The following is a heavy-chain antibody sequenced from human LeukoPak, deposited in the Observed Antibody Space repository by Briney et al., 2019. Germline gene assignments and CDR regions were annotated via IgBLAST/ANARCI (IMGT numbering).Heavy chain of an antibody. Sequence: GGSLRLSCAASGFTFSSYEMNWVRQAPGKGLEWVSYISSSGSTIYYADSVKGRFTISRDNAKNSLYLQMNSLRAEDTAVYYCARGNDYGDYEPPLPDYRGQGTLVTVSS. J-gene: IGHJ4*02. CDR1: GFTFSSYE. CDR2: ISSSGSTI. CDR3: ARGNDYGDYEPPLPDY. V-gene: IGHV3-48*03. D-gene: IGHD4-17*01.